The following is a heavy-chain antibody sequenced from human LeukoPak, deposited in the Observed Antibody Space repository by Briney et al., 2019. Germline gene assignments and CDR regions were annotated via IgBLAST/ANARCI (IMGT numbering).Heavy chain of an antibody. J-gene: IGHJ1*01. CDR2: ISGGTSGT. D-gene: IGHD3-22*01. CDR3: VKEEGYYYDSGGYYVEYFQH. CDR1: GFSFSIHI. Sequence: GGSLRLSCAASGFSFSIHIMSWVRQAPGKGLEWVSTISGGTSGTHYADSVRGRFTISRDNSKNTLYLQLSSLRADDTAVYYCVKEEGYYYDSGGYYVEYFQHWGQGTLVTVSS. V-gene: IGHV3-23*01.